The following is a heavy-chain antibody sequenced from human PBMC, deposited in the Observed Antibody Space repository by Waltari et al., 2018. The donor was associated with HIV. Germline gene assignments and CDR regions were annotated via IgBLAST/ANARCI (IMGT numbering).Heavy chain of an antibody. J-gene: IGHJ4*02. CDR2: INHSGST. D-gene: IGHD6-19*01. CDR3: ARRPPYSSGWAIFDS. Sequence: QVQLQQWGAGLLKPSETLSLTCAVYGGSFSGSYWSWIRQPPAKVLEWIGEINHSGSTNYNPSLKSRVSISGDTSKKQFSLKVDSVTAADTAVYYCARRPPYSSGWAIFDSWGQGTLVTVSS. CDR1: GGSFSGSY. V-gene: IGHV4-34*01.